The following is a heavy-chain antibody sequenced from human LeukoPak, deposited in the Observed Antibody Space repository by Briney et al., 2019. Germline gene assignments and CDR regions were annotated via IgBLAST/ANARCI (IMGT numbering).Heavy chain of an antibody. CDR2: ISGSGVT. CDR3: ATRGGY. J-gene: IGHJ4*02. D-gene: IGHD3-10*01. V-gene: IGHV3-23*01. Sequence: GGSLRLSCAASGFTFSTSAMTWVRQAPGKGLEWVSGISGSGVTDYADSVKGRFTISRDNSENTLYLQMNSLRAEDTAVYYCATRGGYWGQGTLVTVSS. CDR1: GFTFSTSA.